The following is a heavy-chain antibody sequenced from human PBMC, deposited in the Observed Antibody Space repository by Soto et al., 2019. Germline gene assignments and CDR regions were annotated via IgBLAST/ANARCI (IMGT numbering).Heavy chain of an antibody. D-gene: IGHD3-16*01. CDR1: GGSISDYY. CDR2: IHNSGST. CDR3: ARGSRGWFDP. V-gene: IGHV4-59*12. Sequence: SETLSLTCTVSGGSISDYYWSWIRQPPGKGLEWIGYIHNSGSTVDKSPPKSRVTISVDTSKNQFSLKLSSVTAADTAVYYCARGSRGWFDPWGQGTLVTVSS. J-gene: IGHJ5*02.